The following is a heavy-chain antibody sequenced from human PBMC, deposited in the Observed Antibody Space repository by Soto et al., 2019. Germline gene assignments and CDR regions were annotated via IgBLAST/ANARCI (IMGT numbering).Heavy chain of an antibody. Sequence: GSGPTLVNPTQTLTLTCTFSGFSLSTSGVGVGWIRQPPGKALEWLALIYWNDDKRYSPSLKSRLTITKDTSKNQVVLTMTNMDPVDTATYYCAHRSSSWYYNWFDPWGQGTLVTVSS. D-gene: IGHD6-13*01. CDR1: GFSLSTSGVG. CDR3: AHRSSSWYYNWFDP. J-gene: IGHJ5*02. CDR2: IYWNDDK. V-gene: IGHV2-5*01.